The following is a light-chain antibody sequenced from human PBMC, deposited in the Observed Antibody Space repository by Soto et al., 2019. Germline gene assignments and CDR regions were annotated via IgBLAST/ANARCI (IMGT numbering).Light chain of an antibody. CDR3: QQYGSAST. Sequence: EIVLTQSPGTLPLSPGERATLSCRTSQSVSSRFLAWYQQKAGQAPRLPIYGASSRATGIPDRFSGSGSGTDFTLIISRLEAEDFAVYYCQQYGSASTFGQGTKVDI. CDR1: QSVSSRF. CDR2: GAS. V-gene: IGKV3-20*01. J-gene: IGKJ1*01.